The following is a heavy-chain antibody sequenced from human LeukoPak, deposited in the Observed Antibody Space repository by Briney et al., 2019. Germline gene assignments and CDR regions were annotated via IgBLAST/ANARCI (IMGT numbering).Heavy chain of an antibody. Sequence: SVKVSCKASGGTFSSYAISWVRQAPGQGLEWMGRIIPILGIANYAQKFQGRVTMTRDTSISTAYMELSRLRSGDTAVYYCARDDGIAVAGTNDYWGQGTLVTVSS. D-gene: IGHD6-19*01. J-gene: IGHJ4*02. V-gene: IGHV1-69*04. CDR3: ARDDGIAVAGTNDY. CDR1: GGTFSSYA. CDR2: IIPILGIA.